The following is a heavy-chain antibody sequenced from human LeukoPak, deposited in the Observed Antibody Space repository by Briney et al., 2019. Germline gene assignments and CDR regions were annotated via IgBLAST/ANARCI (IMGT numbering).Heavy chain of an antibody. J-gene: IGHJ6*02. CDR2: IISSSRYI. V-gene: IGHV3-21*01. CDR3: VRDLHCSSTSCYRYYSGMDV. D-gene: IGHD2-2*02. CDR1: GFTFSSYS. Sequence: GGSLRLSCAASGFTFSSYSMNWVRQAPGKGLERVSSIISSSRYIYYADSVKGRFTISRNNAKNSLFLQMNSLRAEDTAVYYCVRDLHCSSTSCYRYYSGMDVWGQGTTVTVSS.